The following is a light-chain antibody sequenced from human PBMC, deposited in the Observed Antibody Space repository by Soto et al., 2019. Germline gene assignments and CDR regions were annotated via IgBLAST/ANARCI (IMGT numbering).Light chain of an antibody. V-gene: IGLV2-14*03. CDR1: SSDVGAYKY. CDR2: DVS. CDR3: SSYTSSSTD. J-gene: IGLJ1*01. Sequence: QSALTQPASVSGSPGQSITISCTGTSSDVGAYKYVSWYQQHPGKAPKLMIYDVSDRPSGVSNRFSGSKSGNTASLTISGLQAEDEADYYCSSYTSSSTDFGTGTKLTVL.